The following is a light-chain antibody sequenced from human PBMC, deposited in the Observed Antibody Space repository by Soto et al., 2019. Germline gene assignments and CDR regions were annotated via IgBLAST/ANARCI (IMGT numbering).Light chain of an antibody. CDR3: YSYAGSHNV. CDR1: SSDVGGYNY. CDR2: EVN. Sequence: QSALTQPPSASGSPGQSVTISCTGTSSDVGGYNYVSWYQQHPGRAPRLMIYEVNKRPSGVPDRFSGSKSGDMASLTVSGLQAEDEADYYCYSYAGSHNVFGTGTKLTVL. V-gene: IGLV2-8*01. J-gene: IGLJ1*01.